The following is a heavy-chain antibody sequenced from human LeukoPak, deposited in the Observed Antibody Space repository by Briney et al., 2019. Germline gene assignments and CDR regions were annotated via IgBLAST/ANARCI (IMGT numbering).Heavy chain of an antibody. CDR3: AGLGHYYGSGSFDY. CDR1: GGSISSSSYY. V-gene: IGHV4-39*01. Sequence: SETLSLTCTVSGGSISSSSYYWGWIRQPPGKGLGWIGSIYYSGSTYYNPSLKSRVTISVDTSKNQFSLKLSSVTAADTAVYYCAGLGHYYGSGSFDYWGQGTLVTVSS. CDR2: IYYSGST. D-gene: IGHD3-10*01. J-gene: IGHJ4*02.